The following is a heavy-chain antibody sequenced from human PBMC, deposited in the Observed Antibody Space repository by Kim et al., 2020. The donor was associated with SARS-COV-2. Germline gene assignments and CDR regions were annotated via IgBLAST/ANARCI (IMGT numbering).Heavy chain of an antibody. V-gene: IGHV4-61*01. J-gene: IGHJ3*02. CDR3: ARDRAAYYYDSSGYYRDAFDI. Sequence: SETLSLTCTVSGGSVSSGSYYWSWIRQPPGKGLEWIGYIYYSGSTNYNPSLKSRVTISVDTSKNQFSLKLSSVTAADTAVYYCARDRAAYYYDSSGYYRDAFDIWGQGTMVTVSS. D-gene: IGHD3-22*01. CDR1: GGSVSSGSYY. CDR2: IYYSGST.